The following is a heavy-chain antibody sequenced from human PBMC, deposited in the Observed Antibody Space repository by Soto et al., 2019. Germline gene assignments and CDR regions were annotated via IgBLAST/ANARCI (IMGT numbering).Heavy chain of an antibody. V-gene: IGHV1-2*02. D-gene: IGHD2-21*01. CDR1: GYTFTDYF. Sequence: QVQLVQSGAEVKKPGASVKVSCEASGYTFTDYFIHWARQAPGQGLEWIGWINPYSGGADLSQKFQGRVTMTGDTSISTAYMEVSSLRSDDTAVFYCARLMHYSHSGGSAHSGLDMWGQGTLVTVSS. J-gene: IGHJ3*02. CDR2: INPYSGGA. CDR3: ARLMHYSHSGGSAHSGLDM.